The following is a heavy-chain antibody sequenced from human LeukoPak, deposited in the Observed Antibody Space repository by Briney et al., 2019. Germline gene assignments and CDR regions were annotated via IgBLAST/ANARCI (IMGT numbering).Heavy chain of an antibody. CDR2: INAGNGNT. Sequence: ASVKVSCKASGYTFTSYAMHWVRQAPGQRLEWMGWINAGNGNTKYSQKFQGRVTITRDTSASTAYMELSSLRSEDTAVYYCATAASLHRWDTFDYWGQGTLVTVSS. D-gene: IGHD1-26*01. CDR1: GYTFTSYA. J-gene: IGHJ4*02. V-gene: IGHV1-3*01. CDR3: ATAASLHRWDTFDY.